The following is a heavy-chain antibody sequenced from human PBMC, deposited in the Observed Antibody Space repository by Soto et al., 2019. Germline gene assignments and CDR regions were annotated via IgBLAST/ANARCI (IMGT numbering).Heavy chain of an antibody. V-gene: IGHV3-23*01. CDR3: ARGDRTTVGDY. J-gene: IGHJ4*02. CDR2: FRTSGDGGTT. D-gene: IGHD4-17*01. CDR1: GFTFSSYS. Sequence: GGSLRLSCAASGFTFSSYSMSWVRQAPGKGLEWVSGFRTSGDGGTTYYADSVKGRFTISRDNSKNMLFLQMNSLRAEDTAVYYCARGDRTTVGDYWGQGTLVTVSS.